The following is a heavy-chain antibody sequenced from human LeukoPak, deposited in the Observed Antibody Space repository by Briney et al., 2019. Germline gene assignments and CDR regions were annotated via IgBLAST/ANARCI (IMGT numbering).Heavy chain of an antibody. CDR1: GGTFTSYA. CDR3: AREISLGLHCSSTSCYGGGFDY. D-gene: IGHD2-2*01. Sequence: ASVKVSCKASGGTFTSYAISWVRQAPGQGLEWMGGIIPIFGTANYAQKFQGRVTITAEESTSTAYMELSSLRSEDTDVYYCAREISLGLHCSSTSCYGGGFDYWGQGTLVTVSS. CDR2: IIPIFGTA. J-gene: IGHJ4*02. V-gene: IGHV1-69*01.